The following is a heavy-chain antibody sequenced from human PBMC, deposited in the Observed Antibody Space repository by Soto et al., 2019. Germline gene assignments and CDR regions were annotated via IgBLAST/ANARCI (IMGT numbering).Heavy chain of an antibody. CDR3: AREGSGSYHEKLSWFDP. CDR2: TYYRSKWYN. J-gene: IGHJ5*02. Sequence: SQTLSLTCVISGDSVSSNSAAWNWIRQSPSRGLEWLGRTYYRSKWYNDYAATVKSRITINPDISKNQFSLQLNSVTPEDTAVYYCAREGSGSYHEKLSWFDPWGQGTLVTVSS. CDR1: GDSVSSNSAA. V-gene: IGHV6-1*01. D-gene: IGHD1-26*01.